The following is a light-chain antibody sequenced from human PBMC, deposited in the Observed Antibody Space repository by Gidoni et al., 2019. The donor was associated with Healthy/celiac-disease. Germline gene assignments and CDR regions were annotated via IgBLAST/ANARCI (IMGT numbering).Light chain of an antibody. CDR1: SSNIGAGYD. V-gene: IGLV1-40*01. CDR2: GNS. Sequence: QSVLTQPPSVSGAPGQRVTISGTGSSSNIGAGYDVPWSQQLPGTAPKLLIYGNSNRPSGVPDRFSGSKSGTSASLAITGLQAEDEADYYCQSYDSSLSGVVFGGGTKLTVL. J-gene: IGLJ2*01. CDR3: QSYDSSLSGVV.